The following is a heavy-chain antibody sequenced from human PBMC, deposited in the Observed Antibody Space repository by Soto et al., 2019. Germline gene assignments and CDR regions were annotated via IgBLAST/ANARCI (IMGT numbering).Heavy chain of an antibody. V-gene: IGHV1-24*01. J-gene: IGHJ3*02. CDR2: FDPEDGET. CDR3: ETVSRQAKWAFDI. D-gene: IGHD1-26*01. CDR1: GYTLTELS. Sequence: ASVKVSCKVSGYTLTELSMHWVRQAPGKGLEWMGGFDPEDGETIYAQKFQGRVTMTEDTSTDTAYMELSSLRSEDTAVYYCETVSRQAKWAFDIWGQGTMVTVS.